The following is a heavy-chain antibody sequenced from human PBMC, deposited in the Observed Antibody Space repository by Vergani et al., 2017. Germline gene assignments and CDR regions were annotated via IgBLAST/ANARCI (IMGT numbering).Heavy chain of an antibody. Sequence: QVQLQQWGAGLLKPSETLSLTCAVYGGSFSGYYWSWIRQPPGKGLEWSGEINHSGSTNYNPSLKSRVTISVDTAKNQFSLKLSSVTAADTAVYYCARGDESSGYYNLFDYWGQGTLVTVSS. D-gene: IGHD3-22*01. V-gene: IGHV4-34*01. CDR3: ARGDESSGYYNLFDY. CDR1: GGSFSGYY. CDR2: INHSGST. J-gene: IGHJ4*02.